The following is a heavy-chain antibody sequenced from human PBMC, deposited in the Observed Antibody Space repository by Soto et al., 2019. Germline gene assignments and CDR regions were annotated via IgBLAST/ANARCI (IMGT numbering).Heavy chain of an antibody. CDR1: GFTFSSYG. D-gene: IGHD6-19*01. Sequence: GGSLRLSCASSGFTFSSYGMHLVRQAPGKGLEWVAVIWYDGSNKYYADSVKGRFTVSRDNARNTLYVQMNSLKAEDTALYYCARGPTGWYGYDYWGQGTTVTVSS. J-gene: IGHJ4*03. V-gene: IGHV3-33*01. CDR3: ARGPTGWYGYDY. CDR2: IWYDGSNK.